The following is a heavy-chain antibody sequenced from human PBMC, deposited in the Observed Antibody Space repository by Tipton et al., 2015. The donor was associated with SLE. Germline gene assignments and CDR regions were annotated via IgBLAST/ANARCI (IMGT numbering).Heavy chain of an antibody. CDR1: GDSINVGNYY. CDR2: VFTTGFT. V-gene: IGHV4-61*02. Sequence: LRLSCTVSGDSINVGNYYWSWIRQPAGKGLEWIGFVFTTGFTNYNTSLKSRVTISIDTSKNQFSLRLTSVTAADTATYYCARGRPEWLYPDFDPWGQGTLVTVSS. J-gene: IGHJ5*02. CDR3: ARGRPEWLYPDFDP. D-gene: IGHD3-3*01.